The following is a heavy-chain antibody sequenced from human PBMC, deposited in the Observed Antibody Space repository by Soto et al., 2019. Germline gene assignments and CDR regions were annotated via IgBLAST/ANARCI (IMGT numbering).Heavy chain of an antibody. CDR1: GFTFSSYA. Sequence: GGSLRLSCAASGFTFSSYAMSWVRQAPGKGLEWVSAIDGGGGSTFYADSVKGRFTISRDNSKNTLYLQMNSLRADDTAVYYCAKYYYDTSTFSLDSWGQGTLVTVSS. CDR2: IDGGGGST. V-gene: IGHV3-23*01. D-gene: IGHD3-22*01. J-gene: IGHJ4*02. CDR3: AKYYYDTSTFSLDS.